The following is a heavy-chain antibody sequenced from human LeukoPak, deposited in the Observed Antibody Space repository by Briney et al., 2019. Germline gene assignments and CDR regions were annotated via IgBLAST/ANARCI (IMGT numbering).Heavy chain of an antibody. CDR2: IYYSGST. Sequence: PSETLSLTCTVSGGSISSGDYYWSWIRQPPGKGLEWIGYIYYSGSTYYNPSLKSRVTISVDTSKNQFSLKLSSVTAADTAVYNCARQRTGSASRGGYAFDIWGQGTMVTVSS. D-gene: IGHD7-27*01. CDR1: GGSISSGDYY. V-gene: IGHV4-30-4*01. CDR3: ARQRTGSASRGGYAFDI. J-gene: IGHJ3*02.